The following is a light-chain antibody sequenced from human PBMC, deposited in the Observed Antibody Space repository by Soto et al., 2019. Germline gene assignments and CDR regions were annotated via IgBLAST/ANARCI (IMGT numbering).Light chain of an antibody. V-gene: IGKV3-20*01. CDR3: QQSGSSTRT. Sequence: EIVMTQSPATLSVSQGERVTLSCRASQSVDINLAWYQQKTDQAPRLLMYGSSSRATGIPDRFSGIVSGTDFNLTLRRLDTEDCAVYVGQQSGSSTRTFCPLTKVDIK. CDR2: GSS. J-gene: IGKJ1*01. CDR1: QSVDIN.